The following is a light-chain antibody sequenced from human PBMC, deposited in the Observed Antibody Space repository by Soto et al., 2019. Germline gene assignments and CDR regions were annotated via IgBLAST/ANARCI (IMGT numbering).Light chain of an antibody. J-gene: IGLJ3*02. CDR3: SSFTSTDTRV. V-gene: IGLV2-18*02. CDR1: SSDVGSYNR. CDR2: EVN. Sequence: QSALTQPPSVSGSPGQSVTISCTGTSSDVGSYNRVSWYQQSPGTAPKLMIYEVNNRPSGVPERFSESKSGNTASLTISGLHAEDEADYYCSSFTSTDTRVFGRGTKLTVL.